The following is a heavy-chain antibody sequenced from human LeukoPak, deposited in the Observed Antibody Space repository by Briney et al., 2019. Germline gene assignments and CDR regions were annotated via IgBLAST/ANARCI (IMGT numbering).Heavy chain of an antibody. CDR1: GYTFTSYD. CDR2: MNPNSGNT. V-gene: IGHV1-8*03. Sequence: ASVKVSCKASGYTFTSYDINWVRQATGQGLEWMGWMNPNSGNTGYAQKFQGRVTITRNTSISTAYMELSSLRSEDTAVYYCVRGGYSSSWYLPNYYYYMDVWGKGTTVTVSS. CDR3: VRGGYSSSWYLPNYYYYMDV. J-gene: IGHJ6*03. D-gene: IGHD6-13*01.